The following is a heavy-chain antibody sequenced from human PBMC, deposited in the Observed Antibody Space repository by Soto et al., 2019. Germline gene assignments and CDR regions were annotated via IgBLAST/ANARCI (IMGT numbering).Heavy chain of an antibody. D-gene: IGHD1-26*01. Sequence: PGGSLRLSCAASGFTFSNAWMNWVRQAPGKGLEWVGRIKSKTDGGTTDYAAPVKGRFTISRDDSKNTLYLQMNSLKTEDTAVYYCTTDRTMLLWELPNYYYYGMDVWGQGTTVTVSS. CDR2: IKSKTDGGTT. J-gene: IGHJ6*02. CDR3: TTDRTMLLWELPNYYYYGMDV. CDR1: GFTFSNAW. V-gene: IGHV3-15*07.